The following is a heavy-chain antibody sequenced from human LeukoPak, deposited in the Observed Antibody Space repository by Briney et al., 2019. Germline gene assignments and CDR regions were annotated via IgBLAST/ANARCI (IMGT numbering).Heavy chain of an antibody. Sequence: GASVKVSCKASGGTFSSYAISWVRQAPGQGLEWMGRIIPILGIANYAQKFQGGVTITADKSTSTAYMELSSLRSEDTAVYYCARDQRYYYDSSGYYSPHYLDYWGQGTLVTVSS. V-gene: IGHV1-69*04. CDR1: GGTFSSYA. D-gene: IGHD3-22*01. CDR3: ARDQRYYYDSSGYYSPHYLDY. J-gene: IGHJ4*02. CDR2: IIPILGIA.